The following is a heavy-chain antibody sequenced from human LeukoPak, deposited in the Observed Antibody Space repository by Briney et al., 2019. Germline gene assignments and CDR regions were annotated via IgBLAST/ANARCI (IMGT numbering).Heavy chain of an antibody. CDR1: GFTFSSYE. J-gene: IGHJ6*03. D-gene: IGHD3-22*01. CDR3: ARAAGYYDRWGYYYYYYMDV. CDR2: ISSSGSTI. Sequence: GGSLRLSWAASGFTFSSYEMNWVRQAPGKGLEWVSYISSSGSTIYYADSVKDRFTISRDNAKNSLYLKMNSLRAEDTAVYYCARAAGYYDRWGYYYYYYMDVWGKGTTVTVSS. V-gene: IGHV3-48*03.